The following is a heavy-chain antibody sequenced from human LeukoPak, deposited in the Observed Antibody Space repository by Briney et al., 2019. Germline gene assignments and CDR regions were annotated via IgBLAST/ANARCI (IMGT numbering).Heavy chain of an antibody. CDR2: INHSGST. V-gene: IGHV4-34*01. J-gene: IGHJ4*02. D-gene: IGHD3-10*01. CDR3: ARGYYYLDY. CDR1: GGSFSGYY. Sequence: PSDTLSLTCAVYGGSFSGYYWSWIRQPPGKGLEWIGEINHSGSTNYNPSLKSRVTISVDTSKNQFSLKLSSVTAADTAVYYCARGYYYLDYWGQGTLVTVSS.